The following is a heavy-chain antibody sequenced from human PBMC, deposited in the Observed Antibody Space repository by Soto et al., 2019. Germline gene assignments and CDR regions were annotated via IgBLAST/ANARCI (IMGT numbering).Heavy chain of an antibody. D-gene: IGHD3-22*01. CDR3: ASVVVGYYYGMDF. V-gene: IGHV4-4*02. CDR1: GGSISSSNW. J-gene: IGHJ6*02. CDR2: IYHSGST. Sequence: QVQLQESGPGLVKPSGTLSLTCAVSGGSISSSNWWSWVRQPPGKGLEWSGEIYHSGSTNYNPSLTRRATISASKSKPQFSLKLSSVTPADTAVSYCASVVVGYYYGMDFWGQGTTVTVSS.